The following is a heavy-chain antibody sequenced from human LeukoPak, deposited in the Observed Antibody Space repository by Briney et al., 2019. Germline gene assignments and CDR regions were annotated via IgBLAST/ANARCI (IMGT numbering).Heavy chain of an antibody. J-gene: IGHJ4*02. CDR1: GGSISSSNW. D-gene: IGHD2-15*01. CDR3: ARQARRVVVAATAEFDY. CDR2: IYHSGST. V-gene: IGHV4-4*02. Sequence: SGTLSLTCAVSGGSISSSNWWSWVRQPPGKGLEWIGEIYHSGSTNYNPSLKSRVTISVDKSKNQFSLKLSSVTAADTAVYYCARQARRVVVAATAEFDYWGQGTLVTVSS.